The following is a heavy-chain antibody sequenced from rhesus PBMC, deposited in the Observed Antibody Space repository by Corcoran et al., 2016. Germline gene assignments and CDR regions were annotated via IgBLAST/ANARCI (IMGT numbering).Heavy chain of an antibody. CDR3: ARDRWYSGYSYFDY. Sequence: QVQLQESGPGLVKPSETLSLTCAVSGYSISSGYYWGWIRQPPGKGLEYIGYISGSSGSTYYNPSLKSRVTISTASSKNQFSLNLSSVTAAYSAVYYCARDRWYSGYSYFDYWGQGVLVTVSS. V-gene: IGHV4-99*02. CDR2: ISGSSGST. D-gene: IGHD5-24*01. CDR1: GYSISSGYY. J-gene: IGHJ4*01.